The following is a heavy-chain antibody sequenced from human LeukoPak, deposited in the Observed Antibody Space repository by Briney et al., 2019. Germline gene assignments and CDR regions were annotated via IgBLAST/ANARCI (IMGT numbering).Heavy chain of an antibody. V-gene: IGHV4-31*03. D-gene: IGHD3-22*01. J-gene: IGHJ4*02. Sequence: SQTLSLTCTVSGGSISSGGYYWSWIRQHPGKGLEWIGYIYYSGSTYYNPSLKSRVTISVDTSKNQFSLKLSSVTAADTAVYYCARVPRGVVVVISDWGQGTLVTVSS. CDR3: ARVPRGVVVVISD. CDR1: GGSISSGGYY. CDR2: IYYSGST.